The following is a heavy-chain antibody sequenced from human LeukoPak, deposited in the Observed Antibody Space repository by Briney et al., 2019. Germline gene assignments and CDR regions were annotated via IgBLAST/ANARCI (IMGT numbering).Heavy chain of an antibody. CDR2: IYTGGST. CDR1: GFSVSSDY. J-gene: IGHJ4*02. CDR3: ARGLGGKITGTTPRVS. Sequence: GGSLRLSCAASGFSVSSDYMSWVRQAPGKGPEWVSVIYTGGSTYYADSVKGRFSISRDNTQNTVYLQMNSLRAEDTAVYYCARGLGGKITGTTPRVSWGQGTLVTVSS. D-gene: IGHD1-20*01. V-gene: IGHV3-66*01.